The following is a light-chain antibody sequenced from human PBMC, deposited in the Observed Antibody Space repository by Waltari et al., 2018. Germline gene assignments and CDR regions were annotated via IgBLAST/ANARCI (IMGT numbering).Light chain of an antibody. CDR2: TNN. CDR1: SSNIGSNT. V-gene: IGLV1-44*01. CDR3: AAWDDSLRGYV. Sequence: QSVLTQPPSASGTPGQRVTISCSGSSSNIGSNTLTWYQQLPGTAPKLPIYTNNQRPSGVPDRFSGSKSGTSASLAISGLQSGDEADYYCAAWDDSLRGYVFGTGTKVTVL. J-gene: IGLJ1*01.